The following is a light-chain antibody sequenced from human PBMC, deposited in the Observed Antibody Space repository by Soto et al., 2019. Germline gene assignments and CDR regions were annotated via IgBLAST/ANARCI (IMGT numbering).Light chain of an antibody. CDR2: EVS. J-gene: IGLJ1*01. CDR3: SSYTSQAYV. V-gene: IGLV2-14*01. CDR1: SRDVGGYNY. Sequence: QLVLTQPASVSGSPGQSITISCTGTSRDVGGYNYVSWYQQHPGKAPKLMIYEVSNRPSGVSNRFSGSKSGNTASLTISGLQAEDEADYYCSSYTSQAYVFGTGTKLTVL.